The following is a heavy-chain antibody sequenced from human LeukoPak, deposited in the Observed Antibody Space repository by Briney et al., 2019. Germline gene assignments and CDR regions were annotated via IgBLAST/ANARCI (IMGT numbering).Heavy chain of an antibody. CDR2: MNPNSGNT. CDR3: ARDSTTGTERRRFDY. J-gene: IGHJ4*02. D-gene: IGHD1-1*01. Sequence: ASVKVSCKASGYTFTSYDINWVRQAPGQGLEWMGWMNPNSGNTGYAQKFQGRVTMTRNTSISTAYMELSSLRSEDTAVYYRARDSTTGTERRRFDYWGQGTLVTVSS. V-gene: IGHV1-8*01. CDR1: GYTFTSYD.